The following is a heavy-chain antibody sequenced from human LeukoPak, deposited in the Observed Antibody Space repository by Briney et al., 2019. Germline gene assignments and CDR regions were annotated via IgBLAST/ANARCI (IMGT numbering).Heavy chain of an antibody. CDR3: ARGNIVVVPAANII. Sequence: PSETLSLTCAVYGGSFSGYYWKCIRQPPGKGLEWIGEINHSGSTNYNPSLKSRVTISVDTSKNQFSLKLSSVTAADTAVYYCARGNIVVVPAANIIWGQGTLVTVSS. CDR1: GGSFSGYY. CDR2: INHSGST. D-gene: IGHD2-2*01. J-gene: IGHJ4*02. V-gene: IGHV4-34*01.